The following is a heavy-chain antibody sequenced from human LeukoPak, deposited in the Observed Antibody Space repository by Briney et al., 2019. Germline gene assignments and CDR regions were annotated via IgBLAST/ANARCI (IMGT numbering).Heavy chain of an antibody. Sequence: TGGSLRLSCAASGFTFSDYYMSWIRQAPGKGLEWVSYISGSGSTIYYADSVKGRFTISRDNAKNSLYLQMNSLRAEDTAVYYCARGPWIQLWSFLDYWGQGTLVTVSS. V-gene: IGHV3-11*01. CDR1: GFTFSDYY. J-gene: IGHJ4*02. D-gene: IGHD5-18*01. CDR3: ARGPWIQLWSFLDY. CDR2: ISGSGSTI.